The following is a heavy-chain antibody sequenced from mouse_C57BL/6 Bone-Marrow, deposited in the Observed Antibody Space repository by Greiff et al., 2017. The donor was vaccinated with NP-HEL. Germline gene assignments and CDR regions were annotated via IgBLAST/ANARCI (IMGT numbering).Heavy chain of an antibody. Sequence: VQLQQSGSELRSPGSSVKLSCKDFDSEVFPIAYMSWVRQKPGHGFEWIGGILPSIGRTIYGEKFEDKATLDADTLSNTAYLELNSLTSEDSAIYYCARGNYDYEYFDVWGTGTTVTVSS. CDR2: ILPSIGRT. V-gene: IGHV15-2*01. D-gene: IGHD2-4*01. CDR3: ARGNYDYEYFDV. J-gene: IGHJ1*03. CDR1: DSEVFPIAY.